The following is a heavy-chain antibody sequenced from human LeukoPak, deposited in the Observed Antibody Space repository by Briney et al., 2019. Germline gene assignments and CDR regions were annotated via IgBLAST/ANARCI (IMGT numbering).Heavy chain of an antibody. CDR3: AKDSYYYDSSGNAFDI. CDR1: GFTFDDYA. V-gene: IGHV3-9*01. CDR2: ISWNSGSI. J-gene: IGHJ3*02. D-gene: IGHD3-22*01. Sequence: GGSLRLSCAASGFTFDDYAMHWVRQAPGKGLEWVSGISWNSGSIGYADSVKGRFTISRDNAKNSLYLQMNSLRAEDTALYYCAKDSYYYDSSGNAFDIWGQGTMVTVSS.